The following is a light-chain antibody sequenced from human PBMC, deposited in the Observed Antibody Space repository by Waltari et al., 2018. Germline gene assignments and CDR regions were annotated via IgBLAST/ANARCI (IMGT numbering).Light chain of an antibody. Sequence: EIVLTQSPGTLSLSPGERATLSCRASQSVSSSYLAWYQQKPGQAPRLLIYGASSRATGIPDRISGSGSGTDFTLTISRLEPEDFAGYYCQQYGSSPPNTFGQGTKLEIK. CDR1: QSVSSSY. V-gene: IGKV3-20*01. CDR3: QQYGSSPPNT. CDR2: GAS. J-gene: IGKJ2*01.